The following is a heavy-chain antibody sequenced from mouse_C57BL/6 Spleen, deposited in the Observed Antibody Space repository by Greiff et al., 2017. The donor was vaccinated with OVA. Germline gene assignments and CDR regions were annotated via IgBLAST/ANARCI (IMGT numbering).Heavy chain of an antibody. J-gene: IGHJ1*03. CDR2: IYPGSGST. Sequence: VKLQQPGAELVKPGASVKMSCKASGYTFTSYWITWVKQRPGQGLEWIGDIYPGSGSTNYNEKFKSKATLTVDTSSSTAYMQLSSLTSEDSAVYYCASGYYGSSYWYFDVWGTGTTVTVSS. CDR3: ASGYYGSSYWYFDV. CDR1: GYTFTSYW. V-gene: IGHV1-55*01. D-gene: IGHD1-1*01.